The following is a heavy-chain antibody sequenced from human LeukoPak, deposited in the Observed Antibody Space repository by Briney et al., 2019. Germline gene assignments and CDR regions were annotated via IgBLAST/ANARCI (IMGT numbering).Heavy chain of an antibody. CDR3: AKDPNSIGGFIYGYFDL. V-gene: IGHV3-30-3*01. CDR1: GFTFSSYA. J-gene: IGHJ2*01. CDR2: ISYDGSNK. D-gene: IGHD3-16*01. Sequence: GGSLRLSCAASGFTFSSYAMHWVRQAPGKGLEWVAVISYDGSNKYYADSVKGRFTISRDNSKNTLYLQMNSLRAEDTAVYYCAKDPNSIGGFIYGYFDLGGRGTGFTVSS.